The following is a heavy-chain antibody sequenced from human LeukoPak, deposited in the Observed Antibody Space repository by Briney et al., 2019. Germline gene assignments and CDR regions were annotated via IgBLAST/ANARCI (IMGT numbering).Heavy chain of an antibody. V-gene: IGHV4-34*01. CDR3: AGALPGYGMDV. Sequence: SETLSLTCAVYGGSFSGYYWSWIRQPPGKGLEWIGEINHSGSTNYNPSLKSRVTISVDTSKNQFSLKLSSVTAADTAVYYCAGALPGYGMDVWGQGTTVTVSS. J-gene: IGHJ6*02. CDR2: INHSGST. D-gene: IGHD2-2*01. CDR1: GGSFSGYY.